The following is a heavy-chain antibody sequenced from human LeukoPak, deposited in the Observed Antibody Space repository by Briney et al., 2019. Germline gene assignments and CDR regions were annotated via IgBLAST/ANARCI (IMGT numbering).Heavy chain of an antibody. CDR3: ARGGGIAVRNYGMDV. CDR1: GHTFTSYY. D-gene: IGHD6-19*01. J-gene: IGHJ6*02. Sequence: ASVKVSCKASGHTFTSYYMHWVRQAPGQGLEWMGIINPSGGSTSYAQKFQGRVTMTRDTSTSTVYMELSSLRSEDTAVYYCARGGGIAVRNYGMDVWGQGTTVTVSS. V-gene: IGHV1-46*01. CDR2: INPSGGST.